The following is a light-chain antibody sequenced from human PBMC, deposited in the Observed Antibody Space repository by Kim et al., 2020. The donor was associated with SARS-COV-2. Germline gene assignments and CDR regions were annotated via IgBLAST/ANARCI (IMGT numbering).Light chain of an antibody. V-gene: IGKV1-39*01. CDR3: QQSYSTPPYT. Sequence: ASVGDRVNITCRASQSISSYLNWYQQKPGKAPKLLISAASSLQSGVPSRFSGSGSGTDFTLTISSLQPEDFATYYCQQSYSTPPYTFGQGTKLEI. J-gene: IGKJ2*01. CDR1: QSISSY. CDR2: AAS.